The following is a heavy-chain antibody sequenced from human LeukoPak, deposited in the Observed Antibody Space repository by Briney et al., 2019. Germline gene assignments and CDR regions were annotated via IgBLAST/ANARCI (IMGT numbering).Heavy chain of an antibody. J-gene: IGHJ4*02. CDR2: INHSGST. D-gene: IGHD3-22*01. CDR1: GGSFSGYY. Sequence: ASETLSLTCAVYGGSFSGYYWSWIRQPPGKGLEWIGEINHSGSTNYNPSLKSRVTISVDTSKNQSSLKLSSVTAADTAVYYCARGGGYYSNYFDYWGQGTLVTVSS. CDR3: ARGGGYYSNYFDY. V-gene: IGHV4-34*01.